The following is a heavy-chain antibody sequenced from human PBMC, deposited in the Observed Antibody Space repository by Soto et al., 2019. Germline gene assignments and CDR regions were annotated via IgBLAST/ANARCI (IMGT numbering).Heavy chain of an antibody. Sequence: PGGSLRLSCAASGFTLSSHWMSWVRQAPGKGLEWVAVISYDGSNKYYADSVKGRFTISRDNSKNTLYLQMNSLRAEDTAVYYCARDRKAWWELHGEYYFDYWGQGTLVTVSS. CDR2: ISYDGSNK. D-gene: IGHD1-26*01. CDR3: ARDRKAWWELHGEYYFDY. J-gene: IGHJ4*02. CDR1: GFTLSSHW. V-gene: IGHV3-30-3*01.